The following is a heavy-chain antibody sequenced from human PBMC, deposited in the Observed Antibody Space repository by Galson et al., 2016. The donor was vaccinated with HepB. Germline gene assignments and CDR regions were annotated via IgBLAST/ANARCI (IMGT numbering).Heavy chain of an antibody. D-gene: IGHD1-20*01. CDR2: LSGSGGDT. CDR1: GFTFRNYA. J-gene: IGHJ4*02. Sequence: SLRLSCAASGFTFRNYAMSWVRQAPGKGLEWVASLSGSGGDTYIADSVEGRFTISRDNSTNTVDLQMHSLKVEDTAVYFCAKGSGRAGYNCVPIESWGQGTLVTVSS. V-gene: IGHV3-23*01. CDR3: AKGSGRAGYNCVPIES.